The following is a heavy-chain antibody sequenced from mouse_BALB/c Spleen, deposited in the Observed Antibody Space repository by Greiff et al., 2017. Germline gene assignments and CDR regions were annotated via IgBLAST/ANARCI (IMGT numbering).Heavy chain of an antibody. V-gene: IGHV5-6*01. D-gene: IGHD3-1*01. Sequence: EVKLMESGGDLVKPGGSLKLSCAASGFTFSSYGMSWVRQTPDKRLEWVATISSGGSYTYYPDSVKGRFTISRDNAKNTLYLQMSSLKSEDTAMYYCARQLGLREAMDYWGQGTSVTVSS. CDR1: GFTFSSYG. CDR2: ISSGGSYT. J-gene: IGHJ4*01. CDR3: ARQLGLREAMDY.